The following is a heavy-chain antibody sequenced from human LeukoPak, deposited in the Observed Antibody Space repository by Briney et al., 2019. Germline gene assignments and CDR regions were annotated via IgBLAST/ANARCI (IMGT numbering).Heavy chain of an antibody. Sequence: PGGSLRLSCAVSGFTFDDYTMHWVRQAPGKGLEWVSLISWDGGSTYYADSVKGRITISRDNAKNSLYLQMKSLRAEDTALYYCAKDRRPTVSGGYFDLWGRGTLVIVSS. CDR3: AKDRRPTVSGGYFDL. D-gene: IGHD3-10*01. V-gene: IGHV3-43*01. J-gene: IGHJ2*01. CDR1: GFTFDDYT. CDR2: ISWDGGST.